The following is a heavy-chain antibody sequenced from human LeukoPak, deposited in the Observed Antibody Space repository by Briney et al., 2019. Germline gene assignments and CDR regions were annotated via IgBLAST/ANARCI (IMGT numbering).Heavy chain of an antibody. V-gene: IGHV3-48*01. D-gene: IGHD3-10*01. Sequence: GGSLRLSCATSGFTFSDYSMTWVRQAPGKGLEWVSYISSSETTIYYADSVKGRFTISRDNPKNSLYLQMNSLRAEDTALYYCAREVYYGSGSPRLDYWGQGTLVTVSS. CDR3: AREVYYGSGSPRLDY. J-gene: IGHJ4*02. CDR2: ISSSETTI. CDR1: GFTFSDYS.